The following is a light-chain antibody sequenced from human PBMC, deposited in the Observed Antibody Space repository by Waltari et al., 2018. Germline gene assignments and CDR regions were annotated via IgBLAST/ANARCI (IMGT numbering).Light chain of an antibody. J-gene: IGKJ1*01. CDR3: QQYYRSRT. V-gene: IGKV4-1*01. CDR1: QSVFYRSDNKNY. Sequence: DIVMTQSPDSLAVSLGERATIDCKSSQSVFYRSDNKNYLSWYQQQPGQPPKLLLYWASTRESGVPDRFSASGSGTDFTLTINNLQAEDVAVYYGQQYYRSRTFGQGTKVEIK. CDR2: WAS.